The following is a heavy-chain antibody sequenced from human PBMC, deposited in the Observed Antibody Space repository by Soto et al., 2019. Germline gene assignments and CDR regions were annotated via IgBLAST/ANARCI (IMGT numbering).Heavy chain of an antibody. CDR1: GYTFTGYY. J-gene: IGHJ5*02. CDR2: IKPNSGGT. V-gene: IGHV1-2*02. CDR3: ARDGPPRIAARPGNWFDP. Sequence: ASVKVSCKASGYTFTGYYMHWVRQAPGQGLEWMGWIKPNSGGTNYAQKFQGRVTMTRDPSISTAYMELSRLRSDDTAVYYCARDGPPRIAARPGNWFDPWGQGTLVTVSS. D-gene: IGHD6-6*01.